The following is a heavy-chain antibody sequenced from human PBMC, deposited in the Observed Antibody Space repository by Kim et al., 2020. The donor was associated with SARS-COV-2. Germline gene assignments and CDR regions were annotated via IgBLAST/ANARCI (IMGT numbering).Heavy chain of an antibody. V-gene: IGHV3-33*06. D-gene: IGHD6-6*01. Sequence: YADSGKGRFTISRDNSKNTLYLQMNGLTAEDTAVYYCAKDRQYSSSSLDYWGQGTLVTVSS. J-gene: IGHJ4*02. CDR3: AKDRQYSSSSLDY.